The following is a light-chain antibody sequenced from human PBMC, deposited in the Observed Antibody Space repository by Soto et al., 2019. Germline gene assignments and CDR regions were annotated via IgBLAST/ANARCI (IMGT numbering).Light chain of an antibody. V-gene: IGKV1-17*01. Sequence: DIQMTQSPSSLSASVGDRVTITCRASQGIRNDLGWYQQKPVKAPKRLIYTTSTLESGVPSRFSGSGSGIEFTLTISSLQPEDVATYYFLQHNTYPLTFGGGTKVEIK. CDR1: QGIRND. J-gene: IGKJ4*01. CDR3: LQHNTYPLT. CDR2: TTS.